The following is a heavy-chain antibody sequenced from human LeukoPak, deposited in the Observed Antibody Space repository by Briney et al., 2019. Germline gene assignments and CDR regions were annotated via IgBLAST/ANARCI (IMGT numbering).Heavy chain of an antibody. CDR1: GFTFSSYE. Sequence: GGSLRLSCAASGFTFSSYEMNWVRQAPGKGLEWVSYISSSGSTIYYADSVKGRFTISRDNAKNSLYLQMNSLRAEDTAVYYCACFYGSGSYYNFLFDYWGQGTLVTVSS. CDR2: ISSSGSTI. CDR3: ACFYGSGSYYNFLFDY. V-gene: IGHV3-48*03. D-gene: IGHD3-10*01. J-gene: IGHJ4*02.